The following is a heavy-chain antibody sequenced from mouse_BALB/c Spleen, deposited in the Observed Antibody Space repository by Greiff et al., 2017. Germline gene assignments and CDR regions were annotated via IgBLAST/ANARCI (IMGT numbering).Heavy chain of an antibody. J-gene: IGHJ4*01. CDR3: ARTRMTTAYYYAMDY. Sequence: QVQLQQSGAELVRPGTSVKVSCKASGYAFTNYLIEWVKQRPGQGLEWIGVINPGSGGTNYNEKFKGKATLTADKSSSTAYMQLSSLTSDDSAVYFCARTRMTTAYYYAMDYWGQGTSVTVSS. CDR2: INPGSGGT. V-gene: IGHV1-54*01. CDR1: GYAFTNYL. D-gene: IGHD1-2*01.